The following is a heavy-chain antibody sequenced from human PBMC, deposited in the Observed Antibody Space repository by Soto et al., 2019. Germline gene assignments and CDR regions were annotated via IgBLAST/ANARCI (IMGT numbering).Heavy chain of an antibody. J-gene: IGHJ5*02. Sequence: ASVKVSCKASGYTFTSYGISWVRQAPGQGLEWMGWISAYNGNTNYAQKLQGRVTMTTDTSTSTAYMELRSLRSDDTAVYYCARGRDYGDSHDWFDPWGQRTLVTVSS. D-gene: IGHD4-17*01. V-gene: IGHV1-18*04. CDR1: GYTFTSYG. CDR2: ISAYNGNT. CDR3: ARGRDYGDSHDWFDP.